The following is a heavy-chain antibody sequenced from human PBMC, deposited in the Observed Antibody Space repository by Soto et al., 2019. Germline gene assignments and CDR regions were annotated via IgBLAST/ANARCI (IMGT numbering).Heavy chain of an antibody. J-gene: IGHJ4*02. CDR3: ARGPMVRGVIIGD. D-gene: IGHD3-10*01. V-gene: IGHV3-23*01. CDR2: ISGSGGST. Sequence: GGSLRLSCAASGFTFSSYAMSWVRQPPGKGLEWVSAISGSGGSTYYADSVKGRFTISRDNSKNTLYLQMNSLRAEDTAVYYCARGPMVRGVIIGDWGQGTLVTVSS. CDR1: GFTFSSYA.